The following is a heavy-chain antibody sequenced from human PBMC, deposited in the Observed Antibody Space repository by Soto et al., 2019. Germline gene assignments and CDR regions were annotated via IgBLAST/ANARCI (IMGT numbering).Heavy chain of an antibody. CDR2: INAGGGYT. CDR3: TSRGALMGVTAPFDL. J-gene: IGHJ5*02. V-gene: IGHV1-46*03. Sequence: ASGKVSCKASGYSFTNYYMHWVRQAPGQGLEWMGTINAGGGYTTYAPRFQGRVTMTRDTSTSTVSMELSSLRYEDTTLYYCTSRGALMGVTAPFDLWAQGTLVTVSS. D-gene: IGHD2-21*02. CDR1: GYSFTNYY.